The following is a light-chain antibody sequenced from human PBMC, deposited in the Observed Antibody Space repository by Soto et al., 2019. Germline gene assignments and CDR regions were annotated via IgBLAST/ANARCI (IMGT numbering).Light chain of an antibody. CDR2: DAS. V-gene: IGKV1-13*02. J-gene: IGKJ5*01. Sequence: AIQLTQSPSSLSASVEDRVTITCRTSQDVSSAFAWYQQKPGKPPKLLIYDASSLENGVPSRFSDSGYGTEFTLTISSLQPDDFATYYCQQFDSHPVTFGQGTRLDMK. CDR3: QQFDSHPVT. CDR1: QDVSSA.